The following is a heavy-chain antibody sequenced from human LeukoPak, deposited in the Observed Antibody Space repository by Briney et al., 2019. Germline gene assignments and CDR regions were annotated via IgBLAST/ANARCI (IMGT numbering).Heavy chain of an antibody. Sequence: PSQTLSLTCTVSGGSISSGGYYWNWIRQHPGKGLEWIGYIYYSGSTYYNPSLKSRVTISVDTSKTQFSLKLSSVTAADTAVYYCARTMYYYCSGSYPFDPWGQGTLVTVSS. J-gene: IGHJ5*02. CDR2: IYYSGST. CDR1: GGSISSGGYY. V-gene: IGHV4-31*03. D-gene: IGHD3-10*01. CDR3: ARTMYYYCSGSYPFDP.